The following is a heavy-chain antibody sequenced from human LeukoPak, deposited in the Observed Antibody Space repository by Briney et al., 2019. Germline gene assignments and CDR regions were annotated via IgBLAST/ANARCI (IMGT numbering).Heavy chain of an antibody. Sequence: GGSLRLSCAASGFTFSSYWMHWVRQAPGKGLVWVSRINSDGSSTSYADSVKGRFTISRDNAENTLYLQMNSLRAEDTAVYYCARDLTWFGELSLYYFDYWGQGTQVTVSS. D-gene: IGHD3-10*01. V-gene: IGHV3-74*01. CDR1: GFTFSSYW. J-gene: IGHJ4*02. CDR3: ARDLTWFGELSLYYFDY. CDR2: INSDGSST.